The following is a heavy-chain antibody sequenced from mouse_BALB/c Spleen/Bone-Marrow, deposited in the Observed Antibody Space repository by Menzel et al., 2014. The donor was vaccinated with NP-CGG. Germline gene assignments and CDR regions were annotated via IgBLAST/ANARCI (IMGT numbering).Heavy chain of an antibody. V-gene: IGHV1S81*02. CDR3: ARYYNWYFDV. D-gene: IGHD1-1*01. CDR2: INPNNGRT. J-gene: IGHJ1*01. CDR1: GYTFTSYW. Sequence: VQLQESGAELVKPGASVKLSCKTSGYTFTSYWMHWVKQRPGQGLEWIGEINPNNGRTNYNEKLRNKATLTVDKSSSTAYMQLSSLTSEDSAVYYCARYYNWYFDVWGAGTTVTVSS.